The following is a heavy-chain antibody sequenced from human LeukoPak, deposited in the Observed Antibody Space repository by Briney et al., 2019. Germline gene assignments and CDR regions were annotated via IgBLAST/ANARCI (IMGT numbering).Heavy chain of an antibody. CDR1: GFTFSSYA. CDR3: AKDRRIAVAGTTFDY. V-gene: IGHV3-23*01. CDR2: ISGSGGST. Sequence: PGGSLRLSCAASGFTFSSYAMSWVRQAPGKGLEWVSAISGSGGSTYYADSVKGRFTISRDNSKNTLYLQMYSLRAEDTAVYYCAKDRRIAVAGTTFDYWGQGTLVTVSS. D-gene: IGHD6-19*01. J-gene: IGHJ4*02.